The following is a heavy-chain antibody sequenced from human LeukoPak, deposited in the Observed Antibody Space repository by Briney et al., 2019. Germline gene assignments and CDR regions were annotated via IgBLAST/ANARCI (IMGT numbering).Heavy chain of an antibody. CDR3: ARHSRTIVRGVKGYFDY. CDR1: GGSISSSSYY. J-gene: IGHJ4*02. D-gene: IGHD3-10*01. CDR2: IYYSGST. V-gene: IGHV4-39*01. Sequence: PSETLSLTCTVSGGSISSSSYYWGWIRQPPGKGLEWVGSIYYSGSTYYNPSLKSRVTISLDTSKNQFSLKLSSVTAADTAVYYCARHSRTIVRGVKGYFDYWGQGTLVTVSS.